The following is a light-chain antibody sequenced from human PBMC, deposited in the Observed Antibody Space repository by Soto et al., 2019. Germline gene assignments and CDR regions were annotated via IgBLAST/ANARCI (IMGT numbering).Light chain of an antibody. CDR1: SSDVGGYNY. J-gene: IGLJ1*01. V-gene: IGLV2-8*01. Sequence: QSVLTQPPSASGSPGQSVTISCTGTSSDVGGYNYVSWYQQHPGKAPKLMIYEVSKRPSGVPDRFSGSKSGNTASLTVSGLQAEDEADYYCSSDAGSTLYVFGTGTKSPS. CDR2: EVS. CDR3: SSDAGSTLYV.